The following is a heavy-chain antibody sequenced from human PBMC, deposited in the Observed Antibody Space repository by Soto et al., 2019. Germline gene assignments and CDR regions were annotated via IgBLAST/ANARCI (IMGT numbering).Heavy chain of an antibody. V-gene: IGHV4-39*01. CDR1: GGSISSSSYY. CDR2: IYYSGST. Sequence: QLQLQESGPGLVKPSETLSLTCTVSGGSISSSSYYWGWIRQPPGKGLEWIGSIYYSGSTYYTPSLKSRVTISVDTSKNQFSLKLSSVTAADTAVYYCARHEGATFDYWGQGTLVTVSS. J-gene: IGHJ4*02. CDR3: ARHEGATFDY. D-gene: IGHD1-26*01.